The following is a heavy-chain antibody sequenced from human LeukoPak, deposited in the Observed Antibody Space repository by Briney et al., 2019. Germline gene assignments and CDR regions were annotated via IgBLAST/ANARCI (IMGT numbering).Heavy chain of an antibody. CDR2: INHSGST. CDR1: GGSISSYY. D-gene: IGHD4-17*01. V-gene: IGHV4-34*01. J-gene: IGHJ4*02. Sequence: KSSETLSLTCTVSGGSISSYYWSWIRQPPGKGLEWIGEINHSGSTNYNPSLKSRVTISVDTSKNQFSLKLSSVTAADTAVYYCATLMTTVTTSGYYFDYWGQGTLVTVSS. CDR3: ATLMTTVTTSGYYFDY.